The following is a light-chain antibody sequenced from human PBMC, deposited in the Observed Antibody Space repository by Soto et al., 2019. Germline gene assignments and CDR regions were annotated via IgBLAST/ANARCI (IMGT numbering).Light chain of an antibody. CDR1: QYVSGRY. CDR2: DAS. J-gene: IGKJ4*01. V-gene: IGKV3-20*01. Sequence: IVVTQSPGTLCLSAGERFTLSCRAIQYVSGRYIAWYQVKSGQTPRLLIYDASNTATGTPDRFSGSGSGTEFTLTISRLEPEDFAVYYCQQYGASPLTFGGGTRLELK. CDR3: QQYGASPLT.